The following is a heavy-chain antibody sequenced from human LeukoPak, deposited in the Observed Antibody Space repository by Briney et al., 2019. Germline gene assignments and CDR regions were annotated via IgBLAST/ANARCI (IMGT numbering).Heavy chain of an antibody. CDR1: GYSFTSYW. Sequence: GESLKISCKGSGYSFTSYWIGWVRQMPGKGLEWMGIIYPGDSDTRYSPSFQGQVTISADKSISTAYLQWSSLKASDTAMYYCARHSGITYYDSSGLDPWGQGTLVTVSS. J-gene: IGHJ5*02. D-gene: IGHD3-22*01. V-gene: IGHV5-51*01. CDR2: IYPGDSDT. CDR3: ARHSGITYYDSSGLDP.